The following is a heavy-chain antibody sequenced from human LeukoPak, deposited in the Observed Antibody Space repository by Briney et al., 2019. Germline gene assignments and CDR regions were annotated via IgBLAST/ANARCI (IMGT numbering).Heavy chain of an antibody. Sequence: VQPGGSLRLSCAASGFTFSNYAMNWVRQAPGKGLEWVSSISGTGGTTYYADSVKGRFTISRDNSKNTLYLQMNSLRADDTAVYYCAKAQQWQVDFDYWGQGNLVTVSS. CDR2: ISGTGGTT. J-gene: IGHJ4*02. CDR3: AKAQQWQVDFDY. CDR1: GFTFSNYA. D-gene: IGHD6-19*01. V-gene: IGHV3-23*01.